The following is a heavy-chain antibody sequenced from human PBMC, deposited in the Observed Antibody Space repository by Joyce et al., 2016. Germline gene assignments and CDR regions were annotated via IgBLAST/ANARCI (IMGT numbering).Heavy chain of an antibody. D-gene: IGHD3-16*01. J-gene: IGHJ4*02. CDR1: GFRFINHA. V-gene: IGHV3-23*01. CDR2: IGGSGDAT. Sequence: EAQLLESGGGLVQPGGSMRLSCAASGFRFINHAMNWVRQAPGKGLECLSTIGGSGDATYYADSVKGRFTISRDNFKNMLYLQMNSLRADDTAIYYCASRRGRITPAEYWGQGTLVAVSS. CDR3: ASRRGRITPAEY.